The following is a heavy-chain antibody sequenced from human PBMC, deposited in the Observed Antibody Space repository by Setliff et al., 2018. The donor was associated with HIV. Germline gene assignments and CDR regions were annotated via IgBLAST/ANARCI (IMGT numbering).Heavy chain of an antibody. CDR3: AGSWSGYPLSFGY. J-gene: IGHJ4*02. CDR1: GGSISSGSYY. D-gene: IGHD3-3*01. Sequence: LTCTVSGGSISSGSYYWSWIRQPAGKGLEWIGRIYTSGSTNYNPSLKSRVTISVDTSKNQFSLKLSSVTAADTAVYYCAGSWSGYPLSFGYWGQGTLVPSPQ. V-gene: IGHV4-61*02. CDR2: IYTSGST.